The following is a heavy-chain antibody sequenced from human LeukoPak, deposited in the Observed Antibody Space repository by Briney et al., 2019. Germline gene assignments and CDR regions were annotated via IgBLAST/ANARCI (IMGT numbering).Heavy chain of an antibody. Sequence: SETLSLTCTVSGGSISTYYWNWVRQPPGKGLEWIGYIYNDGSTNYNPSFKSRVTISLDTSKMQFSLTLSSVTAADTAVYYCARYHNIGWGNWFDPWGQGTLVTVSS. V-gene: IGHV4-59*08. J-gene: IGHJ5*02. CDR2: IYNDGST. CDR1: GGSISTYY. D-gene: IGHD6-19*01. CDR3: ARYHNIGWGNWFDP.